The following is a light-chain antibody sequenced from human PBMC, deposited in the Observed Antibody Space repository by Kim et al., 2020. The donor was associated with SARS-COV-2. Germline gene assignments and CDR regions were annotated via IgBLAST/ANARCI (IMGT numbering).Light chain of an antibody. CDR2: AAS. J-gene: IGKJ4*01. CDR1: QGISNH. V-gene: IGKV1-16*02. CDR3: QQYNTYPLT. Sequence: ASVGDRVTITCRASQGISNHLAWYQQKPGRAPKALIYAASSLHSGVPSKFSGSGSGKDFTLTISSLQPEDLATYYCQQYNTYPLTFGGGTKVDIK.